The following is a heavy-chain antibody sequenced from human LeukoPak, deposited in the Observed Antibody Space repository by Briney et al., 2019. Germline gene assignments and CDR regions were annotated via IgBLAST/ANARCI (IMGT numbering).Heavy chain of an antibody. CDR2: IYYTGST. J-gene: IGHJ5*02. V-gene: IGHV4-59*01. CDR1: GDSITSYY. Sequence: SETLSPTCTVSGDSITSYYWSWIRQPPGKGLEWIGYIYYTGSTNHNPSLKSRITISIDTSKNQFSLRLTSVTAADTALYYCARLDYDSGVYYPYNWFDPWGQGTLVTVSS. CDR3: ARLDYDSGVYYPYNWFDP. D-gene: IGHD3-22*01.